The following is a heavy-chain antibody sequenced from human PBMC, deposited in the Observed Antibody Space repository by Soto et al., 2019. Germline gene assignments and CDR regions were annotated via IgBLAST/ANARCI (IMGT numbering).Heavy chain of an antibody. CDR1: GFTFKYYD. CDR3: ATSSELLSLVTLGGLIPLGFDY. J-gene: IGHJ4*02. CDR2: ISDTGRDT. Sequence: EAPLLESGGGLVQPGGSLRLSCVASGFTFKYYDVTWVRRAPGKGLDWVSTISDTGRDTYFGDSVRGRFSISRDKSRNAVYLQMHRLTVDDTALYYCATSSELLSLVTLGGLIPLGFDYWGQGILVTVSS. D-gene: IGHD3-16*01. V-gene: IGHV3-23*01.